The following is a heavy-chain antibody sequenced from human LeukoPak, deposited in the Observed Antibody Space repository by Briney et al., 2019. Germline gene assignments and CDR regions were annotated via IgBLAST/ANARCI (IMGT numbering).Heavy chain of an antibody. CDR1: GFTFSSYW. CDR3: SRGEVGVVDY. Sequence: PGGSLRLSCAASGFTFSSYWMHWVRQAPGKGLVWVSRINSDGSRISYADSVKGRFTISRDNAKNTLYLQMNSPRAEDTAVYYCSRGEVGVVDYWGQGTLVTVSS. J-gene: IGHJ4*02. D-gene: IGHD2-21*01. CDR2: INSDGSRI. V-gene: IGHV3-74*01.